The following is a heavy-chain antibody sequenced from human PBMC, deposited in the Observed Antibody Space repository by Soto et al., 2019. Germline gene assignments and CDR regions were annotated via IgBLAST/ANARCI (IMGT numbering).Heavy chain of an antibody. D-gene: IGHD6-19*01. CDR1: GDSVSSNSAA. Sequence: SQTLSLTCAISGDSVSSNSAAWNWIRQSPSRGLEWLGRTYYRSKWYNDYAVSVKSRITINPDTSKNQFSLQLNSVTPEDTAVYYCARDLITDPWLVRGYYSDYWGQGTLVTVSS. CDR2: TYYRSKWYN. V-gene: IGHV6-1*01. CDR3: ARDLITDPWLVRGYYSDY. J-gene: IGHJ4*02.